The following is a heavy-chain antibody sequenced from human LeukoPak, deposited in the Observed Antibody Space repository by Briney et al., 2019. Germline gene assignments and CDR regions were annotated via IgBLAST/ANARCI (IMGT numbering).Heavy chain of an antibody. J-gene: IGHJ4*02. Sequence: GGSLRLSCAASGFTFSSYGMHWVRQAPGKGLEWVAVISYDGSNKYYADSVKGRFTISRDNSKNTLYLQMNSLRAEDTAVYYCAKGVYDILTGGDYWGQGTLVTVSS. CDR2: ISYDGSNK. V-gene: IGHV3-30*18. D-gene: IGHD3-9*01. CDR3: AKGVYDILTGGDY. CDR1: GFTFSSYG.